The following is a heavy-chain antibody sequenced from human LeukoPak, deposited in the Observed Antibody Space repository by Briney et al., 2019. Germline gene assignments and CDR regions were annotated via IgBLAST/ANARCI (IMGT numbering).Heavy chain of an antibody. D-gene: IGHD3-22*01. CDR1: GGSISSYY. CDR3: ARDGNFDSSGYPPVNFDY. Sequence: SETLSLTCTVSGGSISSYYWSWIRQPAGKGLEWIGRIYTSGSTNYNPSLKSRVTMSVDTSKNQFSLKLSSVTAADTAVYYCARDGNFDSSGYPPVNFDYWGQGTLVTVSS. V-gene: IGHV4-4*07. J-gene: IGHJ4*02. CDR2: IYTSGST.